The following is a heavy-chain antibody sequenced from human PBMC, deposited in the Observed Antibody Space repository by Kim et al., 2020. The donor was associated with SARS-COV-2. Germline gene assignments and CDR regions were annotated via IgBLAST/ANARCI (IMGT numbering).Heavy chain of an antibody. CDR3: ARGSGYFGFDY. CDR2: INSDATTI. CDR1: GFTFSDSW. J-gene: IGHJ4*02. D-gene: IGHD3-22*01. V-gene: IGHV3-74*03. Sequence: GGSLRLSCAASGFTFSDSWMHWVRQTPETGLVWVSRINSDATTIEYADSVRGRFTISRDNAKNTLYLHMNSLRAEDLAVYYCARGSGYFGFDYCGQGVLVTVSS.